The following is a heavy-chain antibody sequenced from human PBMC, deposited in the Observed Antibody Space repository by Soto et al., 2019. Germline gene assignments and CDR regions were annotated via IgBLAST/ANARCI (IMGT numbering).Heavy chain of an antibody. CDR2: TYYRSRWYS. Sequence: SQTLSLTCVGSGDAVSSNSVAWNWVRQSPSRGLEWLGRTYYRSRWYSDYAVSVRSRIDINADTSRNQVSLQLNSVTPEDTAVYYCARSEEDSDYYYYGMDVWGQGTTVTVSS. CDR1: GDAVSSNSVA. CDR3: ARSEEDSDYYYYGMDV. D-gene: IGHD2-15*01. V-gene: IGHV6-1*01. J-gene: IGHJ6*02.